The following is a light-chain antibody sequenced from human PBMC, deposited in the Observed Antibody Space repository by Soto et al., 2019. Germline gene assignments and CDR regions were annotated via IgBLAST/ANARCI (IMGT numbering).Light chain of an antibody. Sequence: QSVLTQPPSVSGAPGQRVTISCTGSSSNIGAGYDVHWYQQLPGTAPKLLIYGNSNRPSGVPDRFSGSKSGTSASLAITGLQAEHEADYYCQYYESSLSGYVFGTGTKVTV. CDR2: GNS. CDR1: SSNIGAGYD. J-gene: IGLJ1*01. V-gene: IGLV1-40*01. CDR3: QYYESSLSGYV.